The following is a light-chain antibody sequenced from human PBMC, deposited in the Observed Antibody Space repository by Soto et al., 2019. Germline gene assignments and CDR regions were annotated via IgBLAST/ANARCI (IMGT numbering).Light chain of an antibody. Sequence: DIQMTQSPSTLSASVGDRVTITCRASRNIYTWLAWYQQKPGKAPKVLIYDASSLESGVPSRFSGSGSGTEFTLTISSLQPDDFATYYCQQYNGLFGQGTKLEIK. V-gene: IGKV1-5*01. J-gene: IGKJ2*01. CDR3: QQYNGL. CDR1: RNIYTW. CDR2: DAS.